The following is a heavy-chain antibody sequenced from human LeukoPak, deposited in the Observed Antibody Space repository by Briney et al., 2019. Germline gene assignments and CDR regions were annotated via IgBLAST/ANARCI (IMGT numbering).Heavy chain of an antibody. D-gene: IGHD6-19*01. J-gene: IGHJ4*02. CDR3: AIDRYSSGWYTFDY. CDR1: GFTFKNYW. CDR2: MNQDGSRI. V-gene: IGHV3-7*02. Sequence: GGSLRLSCAASGFTFKNYWMNWVRQAPGRGLEWVANMNQDGSRIYYVDSVRGRFTISRDNAKNSLDLQMNSLRAEDTAVYYCAIDRYSSGWYTFDYWGQGTLFSVSS.